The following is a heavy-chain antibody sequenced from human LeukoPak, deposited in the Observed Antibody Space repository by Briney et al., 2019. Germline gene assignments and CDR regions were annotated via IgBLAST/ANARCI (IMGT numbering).Heavy chain of an antibody. CDR3: ARENYDFWSAQAPAPFDY. Sequence: GGSLRLSCAASGFTFSSYAMLWVRQAPGKGLEWVAVISYDGSNKYYADSVKGRFTISRDNSKNTLYLQMNSLRAEDTAVYYCARENYDFWSAQAPAPFDYWGQGTLVTVSS. V-gene: IGHV3-30-3*01. CDR2: ISYDGSNK. J-gene: IGHJ4*02. CDR1: GFTFSSYA. D-gene: IGHD3-3*01.